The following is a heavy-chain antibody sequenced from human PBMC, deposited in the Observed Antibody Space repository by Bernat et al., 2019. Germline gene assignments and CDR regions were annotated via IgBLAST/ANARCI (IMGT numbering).Heavy chain of an antibody. Sequence: EVQLLESGGGLVQPGGSLRLSCAASGFTFSTYAMTWVRQAPRRGLEWVSAISANGAATYYADSVKGRFTISRDNAKNSLYLQMNSLRAEDTAVYYCARGTSTSAPYMDVWGKGTTVTVSS. CDR3: ARGTSTSAPYMDV. V-gene: IGHV3-23*01. CDR1: GFTFSTYA. J-gene: IGHJ6*03. CDR2: ISANGAAT.